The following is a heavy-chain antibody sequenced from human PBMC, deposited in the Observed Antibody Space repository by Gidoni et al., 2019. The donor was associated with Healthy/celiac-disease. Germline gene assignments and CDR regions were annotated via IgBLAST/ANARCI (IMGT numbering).Heavy chain of an antibody. CDR2: IDPSDSYT. CDR1: GYSFTRYR. D-gene: IGHD2-2*01. Sequence: EVQLVQSGAEVKKPGESLRISCKGAGYSFTRYRISWMRQMPGKGLERMGRIDPSDSYTNYSPSFQCHVTISADKSISTAYLQWSSLKASDTAMYYCARQVLLGYCSSTSCSNYYGMDVWGQGTTVTVSS. J-gene: IGHJ6*02. CDR3: ARQVLLGYCSSTSCSNYYGMDV. V-gene: IGHV5-10-1*03.